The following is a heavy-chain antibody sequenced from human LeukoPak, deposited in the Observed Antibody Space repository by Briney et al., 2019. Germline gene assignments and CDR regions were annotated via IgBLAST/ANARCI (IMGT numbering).Heavy chain of an antibody. CDR1: GYTFTTYG. J-gene: IGHJ6*02. V-gene: IGHV1-18*01. CDR3: AGETFFWGDISGGVRCHSGGAYGMDV. D-gene: IGHD2-15*01. Sequence: GASVKVSCKASGYTFTTYGITWVRQAPGQGLEWVGWIGPYNGATSYARHLQGRVTLTADTSTSAAYMDLTSLESGDTAVCFCAGETFFWGDISGGVRCHSGGAYGMDVWAQGTTVTVPS. CDR2: IGPYNGAT.